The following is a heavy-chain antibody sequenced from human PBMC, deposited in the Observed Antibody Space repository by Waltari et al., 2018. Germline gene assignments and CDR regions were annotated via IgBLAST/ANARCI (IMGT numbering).Heavy chain of an antibody. CDR1: GFTFSSYW. V-gene: IGHV3-7*01. D-gene: IGHD6-13*01. J-gene: IGHJ4*02. CDR3: AVGYSSSWVDY. Sequence: EVQLVESGGGLVQPGGSLRLSCAASGFTFSSYWMSWVRQAPGKGLEWVANIKQDGSEKYDVDSVKGRFTISRDNAKNSLYLQMNSLRAEDTAVYYCAVGYSSSWVDYWGQGTLVTVSS. CDR2: IKQDGSEK.